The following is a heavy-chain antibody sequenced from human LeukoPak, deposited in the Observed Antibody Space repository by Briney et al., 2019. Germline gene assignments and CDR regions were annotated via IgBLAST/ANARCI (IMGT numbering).Heavy chain of an antibody. V-gene: IGHV1-18*01. CDR2: ISAYNGNT. J-gene: IGHJ4*02. Sequence: ASVKVSCKASGYTFTSYGISWVRQAPGQGLEWMGWISAYNGNTNYAQKLQGRVTMTTDTSTSTAYMELRSLRSDDTAVYYCARRMKNSSGWYCFDYWGQGTLVTVSS. CDR1: GYTFTSYG. CDR3: ARRMKNSSGWYCFDY. D-gene: IGHD6-19*01.